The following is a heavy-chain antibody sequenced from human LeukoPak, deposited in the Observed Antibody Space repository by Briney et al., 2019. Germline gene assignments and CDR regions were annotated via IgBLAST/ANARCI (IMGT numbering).Heavy chain of an antibody. D-gene: IGHD2-2*01. CDR1: GFTFSSYG. CDR2: ISYDGSNK. J-gene: IGHJ6*02. V-gene: IGHV3-30*18. Sequence: PGGSLGLSCAASGFTFSSYGMHWVRQAPGKGLEWVAVISYDGSNKYYADSVKGRFTISRDNSKNTLYLQMNSLRAEDTAVYYCAKSVRPAAIGCGLDVWGQGTTITVSS. CDR3: AKSVRPAAIGCGLDV.